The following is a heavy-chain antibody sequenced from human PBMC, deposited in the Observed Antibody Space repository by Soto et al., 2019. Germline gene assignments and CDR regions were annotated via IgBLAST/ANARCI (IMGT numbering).Heavy chain of an antibody. Sequence: QVQLVESGGGVVQPGRSLRLSCAASGFTFSSYGMHWVRQAPGKGLEWVAVIYSGGSTYYADSVKGRFTISRDNSKNTLYLQMNSLRVEDTAVYYCARAVIEGYYDSSPYYFDYWGQGTLVTVSS. V-gene: IGHV3-NL1*01. CDR3: ARAVIEGYYDSSPYYFDY. CDR1: GFTFSSYG. J-gene: IGHJ4*02. D-gene: IGHD3-22*01. CDR2: IYSGGST.